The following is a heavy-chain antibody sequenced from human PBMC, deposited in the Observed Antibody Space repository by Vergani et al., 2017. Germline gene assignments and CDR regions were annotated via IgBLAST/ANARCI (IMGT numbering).Heavy chain of an antibody. Sequence: QVQLQESGPGLVKPSETLSLTCAVSGFSIDNGYYWDWIRQPPGKGLEWIGSIYRTGRTHFNPSLKSRVTISVDTSNNHFSLRLNSLTAADTAVYYCARRSGIVYDIFSGTQYFFDFWGRETLVTVSS. CDR2: IYRTGRT. J-gene: IGHJ4*02. V-gene: IGHV4-38-2*01. CDR3: ARRSGIVYDIFSGTQYFFDF. CDR1: GFSIDNGYY. D-gene: IGHD3-9*01.